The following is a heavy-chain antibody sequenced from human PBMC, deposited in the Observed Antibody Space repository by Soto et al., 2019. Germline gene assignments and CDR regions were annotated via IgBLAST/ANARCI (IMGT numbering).Heavy chain of an antibody. CDR3: AADPYGDYFQH. Sequence: EVQLVESGGGLVQPGGSLRLSCAASGFTVSSNYMSWVRQAPGQGLEWVSVIYSGGSTYYADSVKGRFTISRDNSKNTLYLQMNSLRAEDTAVYYCAADPYGDYFQHWGQGTLVTVSS. CDR2: IYSGGST. D-gene: IGHD4-17*01. CDR1: GFTVSSNY. J-gene: IGHJ1*01. V-gene: IGHV3-66*01.